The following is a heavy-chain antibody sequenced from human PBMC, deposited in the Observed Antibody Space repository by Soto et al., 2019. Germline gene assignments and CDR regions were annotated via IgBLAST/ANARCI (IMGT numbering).Heavy chain of an antibody. CDR2: IYYSGST. Sequence: QVQLQESGPGLVKPSQTLSLTCTVSGGSISSGDYYWSWIRQPPGKGLEWIGYIYYSGSTYYNPSLKSRVTISVDTSKIQFSLKLSSVTAADTAVYYCARDHTVTTGTDNWFDPWGQGTLVTVSS. D-gene: IGHD4-17*01. V-gene: IGHV4-30-4*01. J-gene: IGHJ5*02. CDR1: GGSISSGDYY. CDR3: ARDHTVTTGTDNWFDP.